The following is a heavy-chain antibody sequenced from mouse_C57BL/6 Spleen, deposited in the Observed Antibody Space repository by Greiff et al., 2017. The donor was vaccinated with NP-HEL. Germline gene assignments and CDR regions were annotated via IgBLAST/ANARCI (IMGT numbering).Heavy chain of an antibody. CDR3: ARVDYRYAMDY. D-gene: IGHD5-5*01. J-gene: IGHJ4*01. Sequence: EVKLQESGPGLVKPSQSLSLTCSVTGYSITSGYYWNWIRQFPGNKLEWMGYISYDGSNNYNPSLKNRISITRDTSKNQFFLKLNSVTTEDTATYYCARVDYRYAMDYWGQGTSVTVSS. CDR2: ISYDGSN. CDR1: GYSITSGYY. V-gene: IGHV3-6*01.